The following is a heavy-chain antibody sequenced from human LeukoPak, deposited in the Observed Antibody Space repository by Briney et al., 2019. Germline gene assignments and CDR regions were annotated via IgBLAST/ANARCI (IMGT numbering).Heavy chain of an antibody. CDR1: GFTFSDYW. Sequence: PGGSLRLSCAASGFTFSDYWMTWVRQVPGKGLEWVANVGRDGSEKNYVDSVKGRFTISRDNAKKSLSLEMNSLRVEDTALYYCARVGAWELQRVFENWGQGALVIVSS. CDR3: ARVGAWELQRVFEN. J-gene: IGHJ4*02. CDR2: VGRDGSEK. D-gene: IGHD1-26*01. V-gene: IGHV3-7*01.